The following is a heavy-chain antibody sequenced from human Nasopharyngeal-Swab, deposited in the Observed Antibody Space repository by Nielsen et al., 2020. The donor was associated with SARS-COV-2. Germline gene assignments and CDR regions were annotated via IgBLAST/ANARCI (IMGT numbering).Heavy chain of an antibody. CDR1: GFTFSSYW. CDR2: IKQDGSEK. CDR3: ARDSKVRVVGFDY. V-gene: IGHV3-7*01. J-gene: IGHJ4*02. D-gene: IGHD3-10*01. Sequence: GESLKISCAASGFTFSSYWMSWVRQAPGKGLEWVANIKQDGSEKYYVDSVKGRFTISRDNAKNSLYLQMNSLRAEDTAVYHCARDSKVRVVGFDYWGQGTLVTVSS.